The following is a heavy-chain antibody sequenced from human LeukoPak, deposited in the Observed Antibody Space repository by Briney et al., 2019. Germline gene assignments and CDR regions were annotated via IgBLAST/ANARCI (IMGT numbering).Heavy chain of an antibody. CDR2: INPGDSDT. D-gene: IGHD2-2*01. CDR1: GYRFTSYW. CDR3: ARHPDCTRTSCYVDYYGMDV. V-gene: IGHV5-51*01. J-gene: IGHJ6*02. Sequence: GESLKISCKGSGYRFTSYWVGWVRQMPGKGLEWMGIINPGDSDTRYSPSFQGQVTISADKSISTAYLQWSSLKASDTAMYYCARHPDCTRTSCYVDYYGMDVWGQGTTVTVSS.